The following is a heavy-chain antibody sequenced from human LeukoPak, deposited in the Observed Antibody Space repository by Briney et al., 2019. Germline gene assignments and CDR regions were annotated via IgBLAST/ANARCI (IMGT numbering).Heavy chain of an antibody. CDR1: GYTFTGYY. J-gene: IGHJ5*02. D-gene: IGHD2-2*01. V-gene: IGHV1-2*02. CDR2: INPNSGGT. CDR3: ARGASSTSPTGWFDP. Sequence: ASVKVSCKASGYTFTGYYMHWVRQAPGQGLGWMGWINPNSGGTNYAQKFQGRVTMTRDTSISTAYMELSRLRSDDTAVYYCARGASSTSPTGWFDPWGQGTLVTVSS.